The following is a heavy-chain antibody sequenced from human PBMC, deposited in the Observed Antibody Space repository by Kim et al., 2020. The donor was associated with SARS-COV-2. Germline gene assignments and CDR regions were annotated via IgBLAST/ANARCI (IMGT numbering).Heavy chain of an antibody. J-gene: IGHJ4*02. CDR2: VSGSGTTK. CDR1: GFTFSIYE. Sequence: GGSLRLSCTASGFTFSIYELNWIRQAPGKGLEWVSYVSGSGTTKHYADSVKGRFTISRDNAKNSLSLQMSSLRVEDTAVYYCARDPYYSVPDGHAGPFDSWGQGTLVTVSS. V-gene: IGHV3-48*03. D-gene: IGHD3-10*02. CDR3: ARDPYYSVPDGHAGPFDS.